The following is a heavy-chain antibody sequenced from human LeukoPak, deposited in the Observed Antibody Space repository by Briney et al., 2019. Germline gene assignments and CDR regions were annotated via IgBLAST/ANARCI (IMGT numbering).Heavy chain of an antibody. J-gene: IGHJ6*03. CDR2: IIPISGTA. Sequence: GSSVKVSCKASGGSFRSHAIAWVRQAPGQGPEWMGGIIPISGTANYAQKFQGRVTITTDESTSTAYMELSSLTSDDTAVYYCARGLQYQLLKALGYYYMDVWGEGTTVTVSS. V-gene: IGHV1-69*05. CDR3: ARGLQYQLLKALGYYYMDV. D-gene: IGHD2-2*01. CDR1: GGSFRSHA.